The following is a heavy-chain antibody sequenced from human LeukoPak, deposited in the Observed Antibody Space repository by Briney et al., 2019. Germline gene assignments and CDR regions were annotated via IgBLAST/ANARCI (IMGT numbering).Heavy chain of an antibody. D-gene: IGHD1-26*01. CDR1: GYTFTSYG. Sequence: ASVKVSCKASGYTFTSYGISWVRQAPGQGLEWMGWISAFNGNTNYAQKVQGRVTMTTDTSTSTAYMELTSLRSDDTAVYYCAREEADSGSYYVDYWGQGTLVTVSS. CDR2: ISAFNGNT. V-gene: IGHV1-18*01. CDR3: AREEADSGSYYVDY. J-gene: IGHJ4*02.